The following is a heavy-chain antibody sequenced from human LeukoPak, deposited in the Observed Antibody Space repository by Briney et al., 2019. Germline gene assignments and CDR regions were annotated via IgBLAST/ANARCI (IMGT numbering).Heavy chain of an antibody. Sequence: GESLKISCKGSGYSFTSYWIGWVRQMPGKGLEWMEIIYPGDSDTRYSPSFQGQVTISADKSISTAYLQWSSLKASDTAMYYCARHSGTAMVSLDVWGQGTTVTVSS. V-gene: IGHV5-51*01. CDR3: ARHSGTAMVSLDV. D-gene: IGHD5-18*01. CDR1: GYSFTSYW. J-gene: IGHJ6*02. CDR2: IYPGDSDT.